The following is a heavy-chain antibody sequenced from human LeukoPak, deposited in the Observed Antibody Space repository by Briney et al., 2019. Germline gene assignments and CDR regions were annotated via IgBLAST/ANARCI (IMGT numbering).Heavy chain of an antibody. D-gene: IGHD3-22*01. V-gene: IGHV4-4*07. CDR1: GASISSYY. Sequence: WETLSLTCSVSGASISSYYWSWIRQPAGKGLEWIGRIYNSGSTNYNPSLKSRVTISVDKSKNQLSLKLTSVTAADTAVYYCARDYYDSSGYYGRGGYYYMDVWGRGTTVTGSS. CDR2: IYNSGST. J-gene: IGHJ6*03. CDR3: ARDYYDSSGYYGRGGYYYMDV.